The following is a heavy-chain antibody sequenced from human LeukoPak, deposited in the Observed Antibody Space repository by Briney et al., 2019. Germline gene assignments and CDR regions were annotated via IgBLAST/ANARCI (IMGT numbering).Heavy chain of an antibody. Sequence: GGSLRLSCAASGFTVSSNYMSWVRQAPGKGLEWVSVIYSGGSTYYADSVKGRFTISRDNSKNTLHLQMNSLRAEDTAVYYCARAGYGSTTGGFDYWGQGTLVTVSS. D-gene: IGHD4-17*01. V-gene: IGHV3-66*01. CDR1: GFTVSSNY. J-gene: IGHJ4*02. CDR2: IYSGGST. CDR3: ARAGYGSTTGGFDY.